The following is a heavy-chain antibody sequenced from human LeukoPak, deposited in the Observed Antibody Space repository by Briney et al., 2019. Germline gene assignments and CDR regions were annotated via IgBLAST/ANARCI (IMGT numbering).Heavy chain of an antibody. Sequence: PSQTLSLTCTVSGASISSGSYFWSWIRQPAGRGLEWIGRIYTSGTTNYNPSLKSRVTISVDTSKNQFFLKLSSVTAADTAVYYCATSNWNAPGYWGQGTLVTVSS. D-gene: IGHD1-20*01. V-gene: IGHV4-61*02. CDR2: IYTSGTT. CDR3: ATSNWNAPGY. CDR1: GASISSGSYF. J-gene: IGHJ4*02.